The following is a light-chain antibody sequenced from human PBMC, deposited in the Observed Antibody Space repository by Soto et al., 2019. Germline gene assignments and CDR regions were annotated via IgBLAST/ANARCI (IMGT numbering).Light chain of an antibody. CDR3: GASGGRNGVFV. V-gene: IGLV2-8*01. CDR2: EVS. Sequence: QSVLTQPPSASESPGQSVTISCTGVSGDVGGYTYVSWYQHSPGKAPKLLIYEVSKRAQGVPDRFTGSKSGTSASLTVSELQSDDEADYYCGASGGRNGVFVFGGGTKLTVL. J-gene: IGLJ2*01. CDR1: SGDVGGYTY.